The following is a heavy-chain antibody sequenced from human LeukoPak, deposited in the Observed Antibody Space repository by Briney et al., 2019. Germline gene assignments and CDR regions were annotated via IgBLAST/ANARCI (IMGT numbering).Heavy chain of an antibody. Sequence: SETLSLTCAVYGGSFSDYYWSSIRQPPGKGLEWIGEINHSGSTNYNPSLKSRVTISVDTSNNRFSLRLSSVTAADTAVYYCARSDPSVTTFDSWGQGTLVSVSS. CDR2: INHSGST. CDR3: ARSDPSVTTFDS. J-gene: IGHJ4*02. CDR1: GGSFSDYY. D-gene: IGHD4-17*01. V-gene: IGHV4-34*01.